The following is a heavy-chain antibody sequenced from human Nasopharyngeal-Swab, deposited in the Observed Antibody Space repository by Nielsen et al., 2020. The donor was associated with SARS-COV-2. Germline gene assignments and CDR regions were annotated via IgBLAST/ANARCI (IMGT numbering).Heavy chain of an antibody. V-gene: IGHV3-73*01. CDR1: GFIFSASA. Sequence: GGSLRLSCAASGFIFSASAIHWVRQASGKGLEWVGPIGDKDHKYATTYGASVQGRFTISRDDSKNTASLQMDSLKTEDTALYYCTTDFYFDYWGQGTLVTVS. J-gene: IGHJ4*02. CDR3: TTDFYFDY. CDR2: IGDKDHKYAT.